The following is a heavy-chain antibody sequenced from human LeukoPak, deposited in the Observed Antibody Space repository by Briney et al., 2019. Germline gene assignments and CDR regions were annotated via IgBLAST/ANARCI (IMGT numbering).Heavy chain of an antibody. Sequence: PGGSLRLSCAASGFTFSSYGMHWVRQAPGKGLEWAAFIRYDGSNKYYADSVKGRFTISRDNSKNTLYLQMNSLRAEDTAVYYCAKGIAVAGSFQDYWGQGTLVTVSS. CDR1: GFTFSSYG. D-gene: IGHD6-19*01. CDR2: IRYDGSNK. V-gene: IGHV3-30*02. J-gene: IGHJ4*02. CDR3: AKGIAVAGSFQDY.